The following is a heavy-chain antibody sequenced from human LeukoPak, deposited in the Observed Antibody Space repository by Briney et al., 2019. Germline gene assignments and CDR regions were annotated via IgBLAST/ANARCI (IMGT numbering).Heavy chain of an antibody. CDR1: GGSISSYY. V-gene: IGHV4-59*01. CDR2: IYYSGST. D-gene: IGHD3-22*01. Sequence: PSETLSLTCTVSGGSISSYYWSWIRQPPGKGLEWIGYIYYSGSTNYNPSLKSRATISVDTSKNQFSLKLSSVTAADTAVYYCARDSGSRWFDPWGQGTLVTVSS. J-gene: IGHJ5*02. CDR3: ARDSGSRWFDP.